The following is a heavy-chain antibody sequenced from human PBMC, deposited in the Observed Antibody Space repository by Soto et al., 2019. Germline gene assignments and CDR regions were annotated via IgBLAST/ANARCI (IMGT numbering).Heavy chain of an antibody. V-gene: IGHV1-18*01. J-gene: IGHJ4*02. CDR1: GYAFTTYG. CDR2: ISAHNGNT. Sequence: QVHLVQSGAEVKKPGASVKVSCQASGYAFTTYGITWVRQAPGQGLEWMGWISAHNGNTNYAQKLQARVTVTRDPSTSTAYIELSSLSSASTAVSSCARGRYGDYWGQGALVTLSS. CDR3: ARGRYGDY. D-gene: IGHD1-1*01.